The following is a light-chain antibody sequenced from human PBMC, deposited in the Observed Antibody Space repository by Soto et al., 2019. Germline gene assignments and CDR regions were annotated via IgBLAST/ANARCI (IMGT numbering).Light chain of an antibody. CDR1: SSDVGGYNY. CDR3: SSYAASNNFYFV. J-gene: IGLJ3*02. CDR2: EVT. Sequence: QSALTQPPSASGSPGQSVTISCTGTSSDVGGYNYVSWYQQYPGRAPKLMIYEVTERPSGVPDRFSGSKSGNTASLTVSGLQAEDEADYYWSSYAASNNFYFVFGGGTKLTVL. V-gene: IGLV2-8*01.